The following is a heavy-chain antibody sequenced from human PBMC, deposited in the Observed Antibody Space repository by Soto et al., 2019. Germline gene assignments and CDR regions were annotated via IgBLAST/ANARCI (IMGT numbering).Heavy chain of an antibody. D-gene: IGHD2-15*01. J-gene: IGHJ4*02. CDR1: GFTFSSYA. CDR2: ISGSGGST. Sequence: PGGSLRLSCAASGFTFSSYAMSWVRQAPGKGLEWVSAISGSGGSTYYADSVKGRFTISRDNSKNTLYLQMNSLRAEDTAVYYCAKDPNGVVVDAKEFAYSSRGSLVTVSS. CDR3: AKDPNGVVVDAKEFAY. V-gene: IGHV3-23*01.